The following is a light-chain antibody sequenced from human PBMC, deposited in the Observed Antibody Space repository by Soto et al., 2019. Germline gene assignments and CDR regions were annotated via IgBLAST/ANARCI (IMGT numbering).Light chain of an antibody. CDR3: AAWDDSLSGWV. CDR1: SSNIGSNY. V-gene: IGLV1-47*02. J-gene: IGLJ3*02. Sequence: QSVLTQPPSASGTPGQRVTISCSGSSSNIGSNYVYWYQQLPGTAPKLLIYSNNQRPSGVPDRFSCSKSGTSASLAISGLRSEDEDDYYCAAWDDSLSGWVFGGGTKLTVL. CDR2: SNN.